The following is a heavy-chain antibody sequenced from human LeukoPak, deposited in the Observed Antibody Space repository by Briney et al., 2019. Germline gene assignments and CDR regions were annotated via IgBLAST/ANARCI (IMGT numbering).Heavy chain of an antibody. CDR3: AREASHWGTFDY. Sequence: GGSLRLSCAGSGFTFSNYLMSWVRQAPGKGLEWVSSISSSSSYIYYADSVKGRFTISRDNAKNSLYLQMNSLRAEDTAVYYCAREASHWGTFDYWGQGTLVTVSS. D-gene: IGHD3-16*01. CDR1: GFTFSNYL. V-gene: IGHV3-21*01. CDR2: ISSSSSYI. J-gene: IGHJ4*02.